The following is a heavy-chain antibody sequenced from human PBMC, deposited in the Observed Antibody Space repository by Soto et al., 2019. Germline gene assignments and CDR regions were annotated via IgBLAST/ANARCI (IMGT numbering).Heavy chain of an antibody. Sequence: SETLSLTCTVSGGSISSYYWSWIRQPPGKGLEWIGYIYYSGSTNYNPSLKSRVTISVDTSKNQFSLKLSSVTAADTAVYYCGSRSVINDYGDKGGYYFDYWGQGTLVTVSS. J-gene: IGHJ4*02. CDR3: GSRSVINDYGDKGGYYFDY. CDR2: IYYSGST. CDR1: GGSISSYY. V-gene: IGHV4-59*08. D-gene: IGHD4-17*01.